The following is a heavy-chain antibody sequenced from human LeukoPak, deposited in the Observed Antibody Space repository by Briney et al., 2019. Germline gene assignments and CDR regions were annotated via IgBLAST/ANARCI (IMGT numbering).Heavy chain of an antibody. CDR1: GVTLSNYA. Sequence: GGSPRLSCVASGVTLSNYAMSWARQAPGRGLEWVSGISSSGSGGNTYYADSVKGRFTISRDSSRNTLFLHMNTLRAEDTAIYYCAKDRTVGASYWYFDLWGRGTLVTVSS. J-gene: IGHJ2*01. V-gene: IGHV3-23*01. CDR2: ISSSGSGGNT. D-gene: IGHD1-26*01. CDR3: AKDRTVGASYWYFDL.